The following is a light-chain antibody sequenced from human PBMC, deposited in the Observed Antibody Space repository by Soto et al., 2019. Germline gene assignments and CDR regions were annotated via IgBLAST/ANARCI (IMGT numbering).Light chain of an antibody. CDR2: KNN. CDR1: SSNIGNND. CDR3: ATWGDRLSGRYG. J-gene: IGLJ1*01. Sequence: QSVLTQPPSASGTPGQRVTISCSGSSSNIGNNDVYWYQHLPGTVPKLLIYKNNLRPSGVPDRFSGSKSGTSASLAISGLTSEDEPDYSPATWGDRLSGRYGFGSGTKVTVL. V-gene: IGLV1-47*01.